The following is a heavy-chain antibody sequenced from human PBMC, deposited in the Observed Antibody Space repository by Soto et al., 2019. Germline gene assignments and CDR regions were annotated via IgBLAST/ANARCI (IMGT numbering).Heavy chain of an antibody. V-gene: IGHV3-23*02. CDR2: ISGTTDRT. CDR1: GFTIRNYA. J-gene: IGHJ1*01. Sequence: EVQVLESGGGLVQPGGSLRLSCAASGFTIRNYAMSWVRQAPRKALEWVAGISGTTDRTYYRDSVEGRFTIFKDTSKNTLYLEMNSLRAEDTALYRCEGSWTWGQGTLVTVSS. D-gene: IGHD5-12*01. CDR3: EGSWT.